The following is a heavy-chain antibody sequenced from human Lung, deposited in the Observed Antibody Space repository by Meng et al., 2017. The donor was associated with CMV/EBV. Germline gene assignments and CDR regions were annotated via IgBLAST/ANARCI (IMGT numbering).Heavy chain of an antibody. CDR3: ARRSLRHSGATIGFDL. CDR1: GNPFAGYD. CDR2: MNPNNGYK. D-gene: IGHD3-10*01. J-gene: IGHJ3*01. Sequence: ASVKVSCKASGNPFAGYDIHWVRQTPGQGPEWMGWMNPNNGYKYFARKFQGRVTMTSDTSLRTAYMKLTRLTSDDTAVYYCARRSLRHSGATIGFDLWGQGTXVTVSS. V-gene: IGHV1-2*02.